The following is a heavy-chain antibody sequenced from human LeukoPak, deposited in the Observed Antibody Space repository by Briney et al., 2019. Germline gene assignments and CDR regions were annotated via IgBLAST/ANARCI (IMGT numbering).Heavy chain of an antibody. V-gene: IGHV4-39*07. Sequence: SETLSLTCTVSGASINFISYYWGWIRQPPRKGLGWIGNVFSSGSTYYNPSLKSRVTISIDTSKNQFSLKLSSVTAADTAVYYCALWFGEFGEYFQHWGQGTLVTVSS. D-gene: IGHD3-10*01. J-gene: IGHJ1*01. CDR2: VFSSGST. CDR3: ALWFGEFGEYFQH. CDR1: GASINFISYY.